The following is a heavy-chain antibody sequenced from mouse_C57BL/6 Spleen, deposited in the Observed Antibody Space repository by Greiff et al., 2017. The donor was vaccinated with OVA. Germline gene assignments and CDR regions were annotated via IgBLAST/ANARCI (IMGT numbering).Heavy chain of an antibody. Sequence: QVQLQQSGPELVKPGASVKLSCKASGYTFTSYDINWVKQRPGQGLEWIGWIYPRDGSTKYNEKYKGKATLTVDTSSSTAYMELHSLTSEDSAVYFCARYGDYEDWYFDVWGTGTTVTVSS. J-gene: IGHJ1*03. V-gene: IGHV1-85*01. CDR2: IYPRDGST. D-gene: IGHD2-13*01. CDR3: ARYGDYEDWYFDV. CDR1: GYTFTSYD.